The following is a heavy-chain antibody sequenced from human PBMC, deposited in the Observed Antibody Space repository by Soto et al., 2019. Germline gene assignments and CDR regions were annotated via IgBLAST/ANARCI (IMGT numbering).Heavy chain of an antibody. V-gene: IGHV3-9*01. CDR3: AKGTLRKGSPNVPLFGY. CDR2: ISWNSGSI. J-gene: IGHJ4*02. D-gene: IGHD3-16*01. Sequence: GGSLRLSCAASGFTFDDYAMHWVRQAPGKGLEWVSGISWNSGSIGYADSVKGRFTISRDNAKNSLYLQMNSLRAEDTALYYCAKGTLRKGSPNVPLFGYWGQGTLVTVSS. CDR1: GFTFDDYA.